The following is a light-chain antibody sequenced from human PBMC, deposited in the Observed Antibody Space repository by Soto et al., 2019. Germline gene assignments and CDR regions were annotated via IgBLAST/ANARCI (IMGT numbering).Light chain of an antibody. CDR1: TSNIGNNY. CDR3: LTWDSSLNVAV. V-gene: IGLV1-51*01. CDR2: DNN. Sequence: QSVLTQPPSVSAAPGQKVTISCSGITSNIGNNYVSWYQQLPGTAPKLLIYDNNKRPSGIPDRFSGSKSGTSATLGITGLQTGDEADYYCLTWDSSLNVAVFGTGTKLTVL. J-gene: IGLJ1*01.